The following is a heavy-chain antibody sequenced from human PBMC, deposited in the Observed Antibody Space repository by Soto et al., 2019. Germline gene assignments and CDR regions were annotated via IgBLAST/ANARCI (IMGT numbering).Heavy chain of an antibody. CDR2: INPGDGGT. CDR1: GYTFTSYY. V-gene: IGHV1-46*01. D-gene: IGHD3-9*01. CDR3: AREGLLTGYYLGY. J-gene: IGHJ4*02. Sequence: QVQLVQSGAELRKPGASVKVSCKPSGYTFTSYYIHWVRRAPGQGLEWMGLINPGDGGTTYAQRFRGRVTLTRDTSTTTLYMELSSLRSEDTAVYYCAREGLLTGYYLGYWGQGSLVTVSS.